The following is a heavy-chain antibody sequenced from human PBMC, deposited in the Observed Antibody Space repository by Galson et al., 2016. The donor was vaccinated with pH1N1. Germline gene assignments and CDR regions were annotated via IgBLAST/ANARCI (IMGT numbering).Heavy chain of an antibody. V-gene: IGHV3-15*01. CDR2: IKSKTDGGTT. J-gene: IGHJ4*02. D-gene: IGHD3-16*01. CDR3: RGLNDN. Sequence: WIRQTPGKGLEWVGRIKSKTDGGTTDYAAPVKGRFTLSRDDSKNTLYLQMNSLKIEDTAVYYCRGLNDNWGQGTLVTVSS.